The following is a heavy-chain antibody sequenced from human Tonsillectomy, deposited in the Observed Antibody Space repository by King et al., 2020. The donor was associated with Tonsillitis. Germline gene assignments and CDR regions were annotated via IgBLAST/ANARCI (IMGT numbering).Heavy chain of an antibody. Sequence: VQLVESGGGVVQPGRSLRLSCVASGFTFSTFAMHWVRQAPGKGLEWVAVVSYDGTNKYYADSVRGRFTVSRDNSKNTLYLQMNGLRTEDTAVYYCAREPGYWGQGTLVTVSS. V-gene: IGHV3-30-3*01. CDR2: VSYDGTNK. CDR1: GFTFSTFA. J-gene: IGHJ4*02. CDR3: AREPGY.